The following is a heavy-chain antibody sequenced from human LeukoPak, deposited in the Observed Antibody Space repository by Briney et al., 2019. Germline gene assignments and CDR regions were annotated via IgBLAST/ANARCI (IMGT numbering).Heavy chain of an antibody. Sequence: PGGSLRLSCAASGFTFSTYNMNWVRQAPGKGLEWVSCISTSSSYIYYSDSVKGRFTISRDNSKNTLYLQMNSLRAEDTAVYYCASLAGFDYWGQGTLVTVSS. CDR2: ISTSSSYI. CDR1: GFTFSTYN. V-gene: IGHV3-21*01. J-gene: IGHJ4*02. CDR3: ASLAGFDY. D-gene: IGHD3-16*01.